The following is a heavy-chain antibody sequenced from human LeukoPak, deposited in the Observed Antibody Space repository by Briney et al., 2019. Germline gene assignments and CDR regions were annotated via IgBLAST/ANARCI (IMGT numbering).Heavy chain of an antibody. J-gene: IGHJ4*02. CDR3: IAGTGRTDHDN. CDR2: IKSQISGGTI. CDR1: GFTFSTAW. V-gene: IGHV3-15*05. D-gene: IGHD1-14*01. Sequence: GGSLRLSCAASGFTFSTAWMSWVRQAPGKGLEWVGRIKSQISGGTIDYAAPVKGRFTISRDDSKNTLDLQMNSLKAEDTAVYYCIAGTGRTDHDNWGQGTLVTVSS.